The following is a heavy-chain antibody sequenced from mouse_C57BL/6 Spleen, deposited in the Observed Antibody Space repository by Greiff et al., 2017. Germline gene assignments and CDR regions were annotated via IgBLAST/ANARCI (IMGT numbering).Heavy chain of an antibody. V-gene: IGHV5-6*01. CDR2: ISSGGSYT. Sequence: EVQLVESGGDLVKPGGSLKLSCAASGFTFSSYGMSWVRQTPDKRLEWVATISSGGSYTYSPDSVKGRFTISRDNAKNTLYLQMSSLRSEDTAMYYCARRITEVERFSYAMDYWGQGTSVTVSS. CDR3: ARRITEVERFSYAMDY. J-gene: IGHJ4*01. CDR1: GFTFSSYG. D-gene: IGHD1-1*01.